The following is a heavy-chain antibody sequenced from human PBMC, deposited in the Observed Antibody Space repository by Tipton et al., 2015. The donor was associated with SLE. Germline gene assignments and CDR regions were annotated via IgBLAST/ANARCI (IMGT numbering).Heavy chain of an antibody. CDR3: ARDPRYSSSSGGD. CDR2: IYTSGST. Sequence: TLSLTCTVSGGSISSGSYYWSWIRQPAGKGLEWIGRIYTSGSTNYNPSLKSRVTISVDTSKNQFSLKLSSVTAADTAVYYCARDPRYSSSSGGDWGQATLVTVSS. J-gene: IGHJ1*01. CDR1: GGSISSGSYY. V-gene: IGHV4-61*02. D-gene: IGHD6-6*01.